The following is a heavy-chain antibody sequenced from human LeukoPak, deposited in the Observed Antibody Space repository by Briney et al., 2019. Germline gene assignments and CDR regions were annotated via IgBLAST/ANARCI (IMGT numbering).Heavy chain of an antibody. V-gene: IGHV1-2*02. Sequence: GASVKVSCKASEYTFTGYYMHWVRQAPGQGLEWMGWINPNSGGTNYAQKFQGRVTMTRDTSISTAYMELSRLRSDDTAVYYCARTYYDFWSGYYENYYYMDVWGKGTTVTVSS. CDR2: INPNSGGT. CDR3: ARTYYDFWSGYYENYYYMDV. CDR1: EYTFTGYY. D-gene: IGHD3-3*01. J-gene: IGHJ6*03.